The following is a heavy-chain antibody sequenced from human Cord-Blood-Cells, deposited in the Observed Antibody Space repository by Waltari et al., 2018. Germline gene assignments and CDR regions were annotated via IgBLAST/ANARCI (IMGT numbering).Heavy chain of an antibody. D-gene: IGHD2-15*01. Sequence: QVQLVQSGAEVKKPGASVKVSCKASGYTFTGYYMHWVRQAPGQGREWMGRINPNSGGTNYAQKFQGRVTVTRDTSISTAYMGLSRLRSDDTAVYYCARVQCSGGSCYYYYGMDVWGQGTTVTVSS. CDR1: GYTFTGYY. CDR2: INPNSGGT. CDR3: ARVQCSGGSCYYYYGMDV. J-gene: IGHJ6*02. V-gene: IGHV1-2*06.